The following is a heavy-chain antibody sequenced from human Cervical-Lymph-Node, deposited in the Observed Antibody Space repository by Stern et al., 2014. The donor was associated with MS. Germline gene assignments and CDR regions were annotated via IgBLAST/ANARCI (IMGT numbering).Heavy chain of an antibody. J-gene: IGHJ4*02. D-gene: IGHD3-10*01. CDR3: ALGGFGHYFEY. CDR2: IIPIIGTA. CDR1: GGTFSSSD. V-gene: IGHV1-69*01. Sequence: QVQLVQSGAEVQKPWSSVKVSCRASGGTFSSSDISWVRQAPGPGLEWMGGIIPIIGTANYAQKYQGRVTITADESTSTAYMELSSLRSEDTAIYYCALGGFGHYFEYWGQGTLVTVSS.